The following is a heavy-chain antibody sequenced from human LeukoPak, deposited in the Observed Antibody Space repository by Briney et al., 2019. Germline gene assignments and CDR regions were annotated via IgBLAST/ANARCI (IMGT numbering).Heavy chain of an antibody. CDR2: IIPIFGTA. Sequence: GASAKVSCKASGGTFSSYAISWVRQAPGQGLEWMGGIIPIFGTANYAQKFQGRVTITTDESTSTAYMELSSLRSEDTAVYYCAINDPRGYSYPYYYYYMDVWGKGTTVTVSS. D-gene: IGHD5-18*01. J-gene: IGHJ6*03. CDR3: AINDPRGYSYPYYYYYMDV. V-gene: IGHV1-69*05. CDR1: GGTFSSYA.